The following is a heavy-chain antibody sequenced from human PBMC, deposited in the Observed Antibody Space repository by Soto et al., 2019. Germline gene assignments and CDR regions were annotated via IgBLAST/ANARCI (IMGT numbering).Heavy chain of an antibody. V-gene: IGHV5-51*01. Sequence: PGESLKISCEGSGYSFTSYYIGWVRQMPGKGLEWMGSIHPGDSDTRYSPSFQGRVTISADKSTSTAYLQWSSLKASDTAIYYCARTVLAWHEPTWFYMDVWGKGTTVTVSS. CDR3: ARTVLAWHEPTWFYMDV. D-gene: IGHD3-22*01. CDR1: GYSFTSYY. J-gene: IGHJ6*03. CDR2: IHPGDSDT.